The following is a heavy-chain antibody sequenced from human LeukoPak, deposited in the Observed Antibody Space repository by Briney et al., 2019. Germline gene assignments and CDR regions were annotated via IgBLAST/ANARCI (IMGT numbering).Heavy chain of an antibody. J-gene: IGHJ5*02. CDR3: ARHRGYCSGSRCYSVWFDP. CDR1: GGSISSGGYY. V-gene: IGHV4-31*03. Sequence: SETLSLTCTVSGGSISSGGYYWSWIRQHPGKGLEWIGYIYYSGSTYYNPSLKSRVTISVDTSKNQFSLKLTSVTAADTAVYYCARHRGYCSGSRCYSVWFDPWGQGTLVTVSS. CDR2: IYYSGST. D-gene: IGHD2-15*01.